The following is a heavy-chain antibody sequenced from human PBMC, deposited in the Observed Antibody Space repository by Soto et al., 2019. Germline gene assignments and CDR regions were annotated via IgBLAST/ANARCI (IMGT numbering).Heavy chain of an antibody. J-gene: IGHJ5*02. CDR3: ARDKVVTIFGVVIKSEGNWFDP. CDR1: GGSISSYY. CDR2: IYTSGST. V-gene: IGHV4-4*07. Sequence: QVQLQESGPGLVKPSETLSLTCTVSGGSISSYYWSWIRQPAGKGLEWIGRIYTSGSTNYNPSLKSRVTMSVDTSKNQFSLKLSSMTAADTAVYYCARDKVVTIFGVVIKSEGNWFDPWGQGTLVTVSS. D-gene: IGHD3-3*01.